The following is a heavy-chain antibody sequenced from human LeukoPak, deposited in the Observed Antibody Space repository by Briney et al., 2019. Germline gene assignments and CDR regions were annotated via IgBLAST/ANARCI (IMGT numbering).Heavy chain of an antibody. Sequence: SGTLSLTCTVSGGSISSSSYYWGWIRQPPGKGLEWIGSIYYSGSTYYNPSLKSRVTISVDTSKNQFSLKLSSVTAADTAVYYCARPVPSRLGWFDPWGQGTLVTVSS. CDR1: GGSISSSSYY. V-gene: IGHV4-39*01. CDR2: IYYSGST. CDR3: ARPVPSRLGWFDP. D-gene: IGHD1-1*01. J-gene: IGHJ5*02.